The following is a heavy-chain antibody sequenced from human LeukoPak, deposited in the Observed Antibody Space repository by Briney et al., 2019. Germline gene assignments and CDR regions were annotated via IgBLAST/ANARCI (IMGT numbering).Heavy chain of an antibody. CDR2: LSGSGGST. Sequence: GRSLRLSCAVSGITLSNYGMSWVRQAPGKGLEWVAGLSGSGGSTYYADSVKGRFTISRDNPKNILYLQMNSLRAEDTAVYFCAKRGVVIRVILVGFHKEAYYFDSWGQGALVTVSS. D-gene: IGHD3-22*01. CDR1: GITLSNYG. V-gene: IGHV3-23*01. J-gene: IGHJ4*02. CDR3: AKRGVVIRVILVGFHKEAYYFDS.